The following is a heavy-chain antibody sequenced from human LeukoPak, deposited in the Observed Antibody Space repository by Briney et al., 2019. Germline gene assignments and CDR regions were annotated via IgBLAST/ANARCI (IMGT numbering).Heavy chain of an antibody. D-gene: IGHD4-17*01. CDR1: GGSFSGYY. CDR2: INHSGST. CDR3: ARLYGDYLPFDY. Sequence: SETLSLTCAVYGGSFSGYYWSWIRQPPGKGLEWIGEINHSGSTNYNPSLKSRVTISVDTSKNQFSLKLSSVTAADTAVYYCARLYGDYLPFDYWGQGTLVTVSS. J-gene: IGHJ4*02. V-gene: IGHV4-34*01.